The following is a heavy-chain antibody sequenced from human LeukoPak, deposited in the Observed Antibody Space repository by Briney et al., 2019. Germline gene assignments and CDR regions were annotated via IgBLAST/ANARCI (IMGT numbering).Heavy chain of an antibody. J-gene: IGHJ4*02. CDR2: ISSSGSTI. CDR3: ARHDFWSGYNTDY. D-gene: IGHD3-3*01. CDR1: GFTFSSYE. Sequence: GGSLRLSCAASGFTFSSYEMNWVRQAPGKGLEWVSYISSSGSTIYYADSVKGRFTISRDNAKNSLYLQMNSLRAEDTALYYCARHDFWSGYNTDYWGQGTLVTVSS. V-gene: IGHV3-48*03.